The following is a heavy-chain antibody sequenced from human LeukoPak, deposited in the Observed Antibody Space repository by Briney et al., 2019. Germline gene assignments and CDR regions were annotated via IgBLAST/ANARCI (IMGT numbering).Heavy chain of an antibody. J-gene: IGHJ5*02. Sequence: ASVKVSCKASGYTFTSYGISWVRQAPGQGLEWMGWISAYNGNTNYAQKLQGRVTMTTDTSTSTAYMELRSLRSDDTAVYYCAREAYYHDSSGYYYAGGSWFDPWGQGTLVTVSS. V-gene: IGHV1-18*01. CDR1: GYTFTSYG. D-gene: IGHD3-22*01. CDR3: AREAYYHDSSGYYYAGGSWFDP. CDR2: ISAYNGNT.